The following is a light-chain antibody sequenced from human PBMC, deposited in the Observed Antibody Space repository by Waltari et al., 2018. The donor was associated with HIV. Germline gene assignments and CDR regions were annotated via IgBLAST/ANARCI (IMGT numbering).Light chain of an antibody. CDR1: SSEVGAYHL. CDR2: EVN. Sequence: SALTQPASVSGPPGQSTTISVTGASSEVGAYHLASPYQQHSGKAPKFIIYEVNKWPSEVSIRFSGSKSGNTASLTIYGLQAEDEADYYCCSYAGRSTLEVFGGGTKVTVL. CDR3: CSYAGRSTLEV. V-gene: IGLV2-23*02. J-gene: IGLJ2*01.